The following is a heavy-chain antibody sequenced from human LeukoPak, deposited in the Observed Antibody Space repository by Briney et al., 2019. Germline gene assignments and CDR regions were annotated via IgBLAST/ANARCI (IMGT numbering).Heavy chain of an antibody. CDR2: IYYSGST. CDR3: ARDRGAAGFDP. CDR1: GGSISGYY. J-gene: IGHJ5*02. V-gene: IGHV4-59*01. Sequence: RSETLSLTCTVSGGSISGYYWSWIRPPPGKGLEWIGYIYYSGSTDYNPSLKSRVTISVDTSKNQFSLRVRSVTAADTAVYYCARDRGAAGFDPWGQGTLVTVSS. D-gene: IGHD1-26*01.